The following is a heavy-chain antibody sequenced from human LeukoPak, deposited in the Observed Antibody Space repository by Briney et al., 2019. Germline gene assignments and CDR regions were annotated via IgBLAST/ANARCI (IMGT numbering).Heavy chain of an antibody. CDR2: INSDGSTT. V-gene: IGHV3-74*01. D-gene: IGHD3-22*01. CDR3: ATLPYFFDSSGSYYLDY. CDR1: GFTFSSYW. J-gene: IGHJ4*02. Sequence: PGGSLRLSCVASGFTFSSYWMHWVRQAPGEGLVWVSRINSDGSTTTYADSVKGRFTISRDNAKNTLYLQMNSLRVEDTAVYYCATLPYFFDSSGSYYLDYWGQGTLVTVSS.